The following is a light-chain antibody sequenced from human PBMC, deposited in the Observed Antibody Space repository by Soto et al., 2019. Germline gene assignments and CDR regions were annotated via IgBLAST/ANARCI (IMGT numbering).Light chain of an antibody. Sequence: QSVLTQPPSASGSPGQSVTISCTGTSSDIGSYNSVAWYQQHPGKAPRLIIYEVSKRPSGVPDRFFGSKSGNTASLTVSGLQADDEADFYCSSFAGRSKYVFATGTKLTVL. CDR2: EVS. CDR1: SSDIGSYNS. V-gene: IGLV2-8*01. J-gene: IGLJ1*01. CDR3: SSFAGRSKYV.